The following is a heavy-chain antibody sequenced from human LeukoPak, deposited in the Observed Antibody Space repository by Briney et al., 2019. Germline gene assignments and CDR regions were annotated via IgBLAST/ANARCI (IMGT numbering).Heavy chain of an antibody. D-gene: IGHD2-15*01. CDR3: AREGCSGGSCYSYYYYYYYMDV. V-gene: IGHV4-38-2*02. J-gene: IGHJ6*03. Sequence: PSETLSLTCAVSGYSISSGYYWGWIRPPPGKGLEWIGSIYHSGSTYYNPSLKSRVTISVDTSKNQFSLKLSSVTAADTAVYYCAREGCSGGSCYSYYYYYYYMDVWGKGTTVTVSS. CDR1: GYSISSGYY. CDR2: IYHSGST.